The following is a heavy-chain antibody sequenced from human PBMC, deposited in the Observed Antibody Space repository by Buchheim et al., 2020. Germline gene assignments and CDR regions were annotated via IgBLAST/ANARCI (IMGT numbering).Heavy chain of an antibody. Sequence: QVQLVQSGAEVKKPGSSVKVSCKASGGTFSSYAISWVRQAPGQGLEWMGRIIPILGIANYAQKFQGRVTITADKSTSTAYMGLSSLRSEDTAVYYCARTGYCSSTSCYSADYYYYGMDVWGQGTT. D-gene: IGHD2-2*01. V-gene: IGHV1-69*04. J-gene: IGHJ6*02. CDR3: ARTGYCSSTSCYSADYYYYGMDV. CDR1: GGTFSSYA. CDR2: IIPILGIA.